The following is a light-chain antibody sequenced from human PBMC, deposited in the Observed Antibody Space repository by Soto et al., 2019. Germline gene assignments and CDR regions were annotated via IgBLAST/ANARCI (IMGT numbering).Light chain of an antibody. CDR3: QQYGSSPQT. J-gene: IGKJ1*01. CDR1: QNISNY. CDR2: DVS. V-gene: IGKV3-20*01. Sequence: IVLTQSPATLSVSPGERATLSCRASQNISNYLIWYQQKPGQAPRLLIYDVSNRATDIPARFSGSGSGTDFTLTISRLEPEDFAVYYCQQYGSSPQTFGQGTKVDNK.